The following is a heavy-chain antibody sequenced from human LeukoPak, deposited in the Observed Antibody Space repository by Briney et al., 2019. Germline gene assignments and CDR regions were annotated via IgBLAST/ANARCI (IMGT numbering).Heavy chain of an antibody. CDR3: ARDTPLYSGYESPLFDY. Sequence: GGSLRLSCAASGFTFSSYWMSWVRQAPGKGLEWVANIKQDGSEKYYVDSVKGRFTISRDNAKNSLYLQMNSLRAEDTAVYYCARDTPLYSGYESPLFDYWGQGTLVTVSS. CDR2: IKQDGSEK. J-gene: IGHJ4*02. V-gene: IGHV3-7*01. D-gene: IGHD5-12*01. CDR1: GFTFSSYW.